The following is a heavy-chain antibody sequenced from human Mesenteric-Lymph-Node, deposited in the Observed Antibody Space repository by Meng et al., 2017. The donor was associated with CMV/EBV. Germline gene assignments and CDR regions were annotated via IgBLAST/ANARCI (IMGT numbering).Heavy chain of an antibody. CDR1: GYTFTGYY. V-gene: IGHV1-2*06. D-gene: IGHD5-12*01. Sequence: CKASGYTFTGYYMHWVRQAPGQGLEWMGRINPNSGGTNYAQKFQGGVTMTRDTSISTAYMELSRLKSDDTAVYYCAKGGAYDSLDYWGQGTLVTSPQ. CDR3: AKGGAYDSLDY. CDR2: INPNSGGT. J-gene: IGHJ4*02.